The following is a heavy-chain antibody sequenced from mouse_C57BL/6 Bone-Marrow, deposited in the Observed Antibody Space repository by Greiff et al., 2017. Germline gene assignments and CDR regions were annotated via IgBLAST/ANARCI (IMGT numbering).Heavy chain of an antibody. D-gene: IGHD2-3*01. J-gene: IGHJ4*01. V-gene: IGHV6-3*01. CDR3: TSDGYFAMDY. CDR1: GFTFSNYW. Sequence: EVKLMESGGGLVQPGGSLKLSCVASGFTFSNYWVNWVRQSPEKGLEWVAQIRWKSDTYATHYASSVKGRLSIRRDESKSSVYLQMNNLRAEDTGMYYCTSDGYFAMDYWGQGTSVTVSS. CDR2: IRWKSDTYAT.